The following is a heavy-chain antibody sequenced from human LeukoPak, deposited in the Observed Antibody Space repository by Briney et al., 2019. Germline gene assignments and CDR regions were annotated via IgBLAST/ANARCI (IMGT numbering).Heavy chain of an antibody. Sequence: GRSWRLSCAASGFTFSSYGMYWFRQAPGKGLEWVATISYDGSNTYYADSLKGRFTISRDISKNTLYLQMNSLRAEDTAVYYCSVNMGSGYRFDYWGQGTLVTVSS. CDR2: ISYDGSNT. V-gene: IGHV3-30*03. CDR3: SVNMGSGYRFDY. D-gene: IGHD3-22*01. CDR1: GFTFSSYG. J-gene: IGHJ4*02.